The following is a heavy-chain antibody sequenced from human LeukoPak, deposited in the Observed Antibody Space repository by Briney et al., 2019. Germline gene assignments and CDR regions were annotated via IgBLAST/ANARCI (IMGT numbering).Heavy chain of an antibody. CDR1: GFTFSSYS. J-gene: IGHJ4*02. V-gene: IGHV3-21*01. D-gene: IGHD3-10*01. CDR2: ISSSSSYI. Sequence: GGSLRLSCAASGFTFSSYSMNWVRQAPGKGLEWVSSISSSSSYIYYADSVKGRFTISRDNAKNSLYLQMNSLRAEDTAVYYCARDGNFYGSGSYDYWGQGTLVTVSS. CDR3: ARDGNFYGSGSYDY.